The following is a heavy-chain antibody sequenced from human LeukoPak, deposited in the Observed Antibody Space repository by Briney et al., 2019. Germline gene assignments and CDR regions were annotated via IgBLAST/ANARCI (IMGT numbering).Heavy chain of an antibody. D-gene: IGHD2-2*01. CDR1: GFTFSGYW. Sequence: GGSLRLSCAASGFTFSGYWMSWVRQAPGKGLEWVANIKEDGSEKYYVDSVRGRFTISRDNAKNTLYLQMNSVRAEDTAVYYCVRFPQYCVSISSPCPGFDYWGQGTLVTVSS. V-gene: IGHV3-7*01. J-gene: IGHJ4*02. CDR3: VRFPQYCVSISSPCPGFDY. CDR2: IKEDGSEK.